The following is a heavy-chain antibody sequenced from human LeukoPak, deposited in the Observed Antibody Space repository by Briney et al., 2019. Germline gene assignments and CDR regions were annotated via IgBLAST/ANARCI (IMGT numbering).Heavy chain of an antibody. J-gene: IGHJ4*02. V-gene: IGHV1-69*04. CDR3: ARGFAVAGNAAVDY. CDR2: IIPIFGVV. CDR1: GGXFSSYA. Sequence: SVKVSCKASGGXFSSYAISWVRQAPGQGLEWMGRIIPIFGVVNSAQKFQGRVTITADKSTGTAYMELSSLRSEDTAVYYCARGFAVAGNAAVDYWGQGTLVTVSS. D-gene: IGHD6-13*01.